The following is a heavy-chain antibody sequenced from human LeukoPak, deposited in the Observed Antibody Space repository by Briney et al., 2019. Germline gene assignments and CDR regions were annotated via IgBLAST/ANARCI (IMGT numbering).Heavy chain of an antibody. CDR3: ARVDNYYDSSGYHTYFDY. CDR2: LSAYNGNT. Sequence: ASVKVSCKASGYTFTSYGISWVRQAPGQVLEWMGWLSAYNGNTNYAQKLQGRVTMTTDTSTSTAYMELRSLRSDDTAVYYCARVDNYYDSSGYHTYFDYWGQGTLVTVSS. CDR1: GYTFTSYG. D-gene: IGHD3-22*01. J-gene: IGHJ4*02. V-gene: IGHV1-18*01.